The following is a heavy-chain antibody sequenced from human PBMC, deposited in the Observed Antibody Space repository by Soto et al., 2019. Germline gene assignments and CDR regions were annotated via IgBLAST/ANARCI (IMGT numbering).Heavy chain of an antibody. CDR1: DGSISSSNW. Sequence: QVQLQESGPGLVKPSGTLSLTCAVSDGSISSSNWWNWVRQPPGKGLEWIGEIYHSGDTNYNPSLKSRLPISVDKSKNRFSLNLTSVTAADTAVYYCARVPRWLRPQKRQLVWGPKQYYDYGMDVWGQGTTVTVSS. D-gene: IGHD5-12*01. J-gene: IGHJ6*02. CDR2: IYHSGDT. CDR3: ARVPRWLRPQKRQLVWGPKQYYDYGMDV. V-gene: IGHV4-4*02.